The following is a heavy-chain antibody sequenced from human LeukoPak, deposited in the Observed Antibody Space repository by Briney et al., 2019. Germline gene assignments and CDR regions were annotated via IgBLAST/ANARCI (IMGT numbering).Heavy chain of an antibody. V-gene: IGHV2-5*08. CDR2: IYWDDDK. Sequence: SGPALVKPTQTLTLTCTFSGFSLSTSGMCVSWIRQPPGKALEWLALIYWDDDKRYSPSLKSRLTITKDTSKNQVVLTMTNMDPVDTATYYCAHGFRGSWSRIDAFDIWGQGTMVTVSS. CDR3: AHGFRGSWSRIDAFDI. J-gene: IGHJ3*02. D-gene: IGHD6-13*01. CDR1: GFSLSTSGMC.